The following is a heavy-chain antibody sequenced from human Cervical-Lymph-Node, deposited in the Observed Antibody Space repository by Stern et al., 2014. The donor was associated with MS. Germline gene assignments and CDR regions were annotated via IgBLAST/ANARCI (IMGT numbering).Heavy chain of an antibody. CDR1: GFVFRRYA. D-gene: IGHD1-26*01. Sequence: VQLVQSGGGVVQPGRSLRLSCAASGFVFRRYALHWVRQAPGKGLEWVALSSYDGRDKYYTDSVKGRFTVSRDNSNNTVDLEMNSLRLEDTAVYYCAKGGSGSYLDWGQGSLVTVSS. CDR3: AKGGSGSYLD. V-gene: IGHV3-30*04. CDR2: SSYDGRDK. J-gene: IGHJ4*02.